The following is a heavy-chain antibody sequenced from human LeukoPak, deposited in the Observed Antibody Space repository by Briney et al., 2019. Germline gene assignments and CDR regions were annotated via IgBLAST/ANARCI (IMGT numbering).Heavy chain of an antibody. Sequence: GGSLRLSCAASGFTFSRYAMHWVRQAPGKGLEYVSAISSNGGSTYYANFVKGRFTIYRDNSKNTLFLQMGCLRAEDMAVYYCARVGDSGAFDIWGQGKMVTVSS. CDR1: GFTFSRYA. CDR2: ISSNGGST. CDR3: ARVGDSGAFDI. V-gene: IGHV3-64*01. D-gene: IGHD5-12*01. J-gene: IGHJ3*02.